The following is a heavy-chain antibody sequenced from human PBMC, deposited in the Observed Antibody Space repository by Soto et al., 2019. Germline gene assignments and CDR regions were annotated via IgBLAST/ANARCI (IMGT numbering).Heavy chain of an antibody. J-gene: IGHJ5*02. CDR1: SGSIKSSGYY. CDR3: ARLGRGYNVYSGVS. D-gene: IGHD5-12*01. CDR2: IYYSGST. Sequence: QLQLLEPGPRLVKPSETLALTCSVSSGSIKSSGYYWGWIRQSPEKGLEWIGSIYYSGSTSFNPFLDSRVSLSVDTSKNQFSLRLSAVTAADTALYFCARLGRGYNVYSGVSCGQGALVTVSS. V-gene: IGHV4-39*01.